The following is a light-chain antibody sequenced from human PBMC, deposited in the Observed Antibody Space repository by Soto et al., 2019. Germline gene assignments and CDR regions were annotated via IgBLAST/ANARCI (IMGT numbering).Light chain of an antibody. CDR2: RNN. CDR3: AAWDDSLSGQV. J-gene: IGLJ1*01. CDR1: SSNIGSNY. Sequence: QSLLTQPPSTSGTPRPRVTISCSGSSSNIGSNYLCWYQQLPGTAPKLLIYRNNQRPSGVPDRFSGSKSGTSASLAISGLRSEDEADYYCAAWDDSLSGQVFGTGTKVTVL. V-gene: IGLV1-47*01.